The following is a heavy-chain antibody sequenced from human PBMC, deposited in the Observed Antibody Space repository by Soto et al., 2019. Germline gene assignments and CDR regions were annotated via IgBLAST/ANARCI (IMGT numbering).Heavy chain of an antibody. D-gene: IGHD5-18*01. V-gene: IGHV3-53*01. J-gene: IGHJ6*02. Sequence: EVQLVESGGGLIQPGGSLRLSCAASGFSVSSNFISWVRQAPGKGLVWVSIIYSGGSADYGDSGKGRFTISRDTLKNTVYLQMNSLGAEDTAVYYCVRDWADTAADEGDYYGMDVWGQGTTVTVSS. CDR2: IYSGGSA. CDR1: GFSVSSNF. CDR3: VRDWADTAADEGDYYGMDV.